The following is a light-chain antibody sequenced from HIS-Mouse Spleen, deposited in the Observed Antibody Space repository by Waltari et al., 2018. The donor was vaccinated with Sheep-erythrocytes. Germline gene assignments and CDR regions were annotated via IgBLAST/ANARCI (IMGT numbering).Light chain of an antibody. J-gene: IGLJ1*01. CDR2: DVS. CDR1: SRDVGGNNY. CDR3: CSYAGSYNHV. V-gene: IGLV2-11*01. Sequence: QSALTQPLSVSGSPGQSVTIPCTGTSRDVGGNNYVSWYQQHPGKAPKLMIYDVSKRPSGVPDRFSGSKSGNTASLTISGLQAEDEADYYCCSYAGSYNHVFGTGTKVTVL.